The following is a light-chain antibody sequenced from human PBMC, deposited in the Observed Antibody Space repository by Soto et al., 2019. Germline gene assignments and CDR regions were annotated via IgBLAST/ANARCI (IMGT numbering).Light chain of an antibody. Sequence: QSVLTQPPPVSGGPGQRGTISCTGSSSNIGAGYDVHWYQQLPGTAPKLLIYGNSNRPSGVPDRFSGSKSGTSASLAITGLQAEDEADYYCQSYDSSLSGYVFGTGTKVTVL. V-gene: IGLV1-40*01. CDR2: GNS. J-gene: IGLJ1*01. CDR3: QSYDSSLSGYV. CDR1: SSNIGAGYD.